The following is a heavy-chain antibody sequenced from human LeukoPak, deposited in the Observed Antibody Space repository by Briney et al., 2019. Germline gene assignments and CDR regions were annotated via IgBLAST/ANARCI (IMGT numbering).Heavy chain of an antibody. V-gene: IGHV3-23*01. CDR2: ISGSGGST. CDR3: AKEPGVGATRGYYFDY. D-gene: IGHD1-26*01. Sequence: PGGSLRLSCAASGFTFSSYAMSWVRQAPGKGLEWVSAISGSGGSTYYADSVKGRFTISRDNSKNTLYLQMNSLRAEDTAVYYCAKEPGVGATRGYYFDYWGQGTLVTVSS. CDR1: GFTFSSYA. J-gene: IGHJ4*02.